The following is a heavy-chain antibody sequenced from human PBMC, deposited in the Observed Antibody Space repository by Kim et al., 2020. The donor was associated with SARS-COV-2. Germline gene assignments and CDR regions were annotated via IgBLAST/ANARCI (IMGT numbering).Heavy chain of an antibody. D-gene: IGHD6-13*01. J-gene: IGHJ4*02. CDR2: INHSGST. V-gene: IGHV4-34*01. CDR1: GGSFSGYY. Sequence: SETLSLTCAVYGGSFSGYYWSWIRQPPGKGLEWIGEINHSGSTNYNPSLKSRVTISVDTSKNQFSLKLSSVTAADTAVYYCARGGIVGQQKVPLLDYWGQGTLVTVSS. CDR3: ARGGIVGQQKVPLLDY.